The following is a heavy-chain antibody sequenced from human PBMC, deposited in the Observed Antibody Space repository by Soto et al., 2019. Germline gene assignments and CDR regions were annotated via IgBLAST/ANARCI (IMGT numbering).Heavy chain of an antibody. J-gene: IGHJ6*02. CDR3: ARGVTATPYFYAMDV. CDR1: GYTFTSYG. Sequence: QVQMMQSGAEVKKPGASVKVSCEASGYTFTSYGISWVRQAPGQGLEWMGWIAAYNGNTNYAQKVQGRVTLTRDTSTRTAYIELRSLKYDDTAVYYCARGVTATPYFYAMDVWGQGTAITVSS. V-gene: IGHV1-18*01. D-gene: IGHD2-21*02. CDR2: IAAYNGNT.